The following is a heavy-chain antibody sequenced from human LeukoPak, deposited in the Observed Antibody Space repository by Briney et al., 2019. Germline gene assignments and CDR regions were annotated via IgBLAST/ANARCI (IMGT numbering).Heavy chain of an antibody. J-gene: IGHJ6*02. CDR3: ATERSGDMDV. CDR1: GYTFTDYF. Sequence: ASVKVSCKTSGYTFTDYFLHWVRQAPGQGLEWMGWINPNSGGTNYAQEFQGRVTMTRDTSISTAHMELSRLTSDDTAVYYCATERSGDMDVWGQGTTVTVSS. CDR2: INPNSGGT. V-gene: IGHV1-2*02. D-gene: IGHD2-21*02.